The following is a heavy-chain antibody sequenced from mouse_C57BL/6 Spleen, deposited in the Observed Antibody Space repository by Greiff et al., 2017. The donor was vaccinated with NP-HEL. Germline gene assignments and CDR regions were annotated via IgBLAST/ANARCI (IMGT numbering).Heavy chain of an antibody. J-gene: IGHJ4*01. CDR1: GFTFSSYA. CDR3: TRANWDSAMDY. D-gene: IGHD4-1*01. V-gene: IGHV5-9-1*02. Sequence: EVKLMESGEGLVKPGGSLKLSCAASGFTFSSYAMSWVRQTPEKRLEWVAYISSGGDYIYYADTVKGRFTISRDNARNTLYLQMSSLKSEDTAMYYCTRANWDSAMDYWGQGTSVTVSS. CDR2: ISSGGDYI.